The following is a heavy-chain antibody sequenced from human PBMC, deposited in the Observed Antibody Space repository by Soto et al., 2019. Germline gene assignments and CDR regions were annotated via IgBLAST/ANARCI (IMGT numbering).Heavy chain of an antibody. D-gene: IGHD3-16*02. J-gene: IGHJ3*02. CDR3: ARVSARTRDAFDI. CDR1: GFTFSSYA. CDR2: ISYDGSNK. V-gene: IGHV3-30-3*01. Sequence: GGSLRLSCAASGFTFSSYAMHWVRQAPGKGLEWVAVISYDGSNKYYADSVKGRFTISRDNSKNTLYLQMNSLRAEDTAVYYCARVSARTRDAFDIWGQGTMVTVSS.